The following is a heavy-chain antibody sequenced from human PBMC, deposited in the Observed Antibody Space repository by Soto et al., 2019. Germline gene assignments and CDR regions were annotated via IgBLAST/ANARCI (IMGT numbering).Heavy chain of an antibody. D-gene: IGHD1-26*01. CDR1: GFTFSSYS. CDR3: ARDGGSLCY. Sequence: EVHLVESGGGLVQPGGSLRLYCAASGFTFSSYSMNWVRQAPGKGLEWVSYISSSSSTIYYADSVKGRFTISRDNAKDSLYLQMTSLRDEDTAVYYCARDGGSLCYWGQGTLVTVSS. J-gene: IGHJ4*02. V-gene: IGHV3-48*02. CDR2: ISSSSSTI.